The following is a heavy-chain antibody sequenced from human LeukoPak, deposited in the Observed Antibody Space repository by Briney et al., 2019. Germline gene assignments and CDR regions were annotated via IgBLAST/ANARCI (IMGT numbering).Heavy chain of an antibody. Sequence: GGSLRLSCAASGFTFSDYAMSWVRQAPGKGLEWLSVISGGSSGSTYYADSVTGRFTISRDNSKNTLYLQMNSLRAEDTAFYYCARGQQLVLGAFDIWGQGTMVTVSS. CDR3: ARGQQLVLGAFDI. D-gene: IGHD6-13*01. CDR1: GFTFSDYA. CDR2: ISGGSSGST. J-gene: IGHJ3*02. V-gene: IGHV3-23*01.